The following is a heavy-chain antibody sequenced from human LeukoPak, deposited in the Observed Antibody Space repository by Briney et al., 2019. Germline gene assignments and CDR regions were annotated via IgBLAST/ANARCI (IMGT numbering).Heavy chain of an antibody. Sequence: TSETLSLTCAVYGGSFSGYYWSWIRQPPGKGLEWIGNIFYSGSTYYSPSLRSRVTISLDTSRNQFSLKLNSVTAADTAVYYCAKSNGYGLVDIWGQGTMVTVSS. CDR3: AKSNGYGLVDI. D-gene: IGHD3-10*01. V-gene: IGHV4-34*12. CDR2: IFYSGST. CDR1: GGSFSGYY. J-gene: IGHJ3*02.